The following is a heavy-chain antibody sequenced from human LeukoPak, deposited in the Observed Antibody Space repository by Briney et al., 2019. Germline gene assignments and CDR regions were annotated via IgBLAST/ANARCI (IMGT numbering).Heavy chain of an antibody. CDR3: ARAPVGKNYYYYGMDV. CDR1: GFTFSSYW. D-gene: IGHD2-15*01. V-gene: IGHV3-7*01. CDR2: IKQDGSEK. J-gene: IGHJ6*02. Sequence: GGSLRLSCAASGFTFSSYWMSWVRQAPGKGLEWVANIKQDGSEKYYVDSVKGRFTISRDNAKNSLYLQMNSLRAEDTAVYYCARAPVGKNYYYYGMDVWGQGTTVTVSS.